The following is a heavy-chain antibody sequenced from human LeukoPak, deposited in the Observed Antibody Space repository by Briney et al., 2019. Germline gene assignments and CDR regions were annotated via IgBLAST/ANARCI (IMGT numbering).Heavy chain of an antibody. CDR3: ARGKGTYAWYNWFDP. CDR1: GGSISSYY. CDR2: IYTSGST. Sequence: SETLSLTCTVSGGSISSYYWSWIRQPAGKGLEWIGRIYTSGSTNYNPSLKSRVTMSVDTSKNQFSLKLSSVTAADTAVYYCARGKGTYAWYNWFDPWGQGTLVTVSS. V-gene: IGHV4-4*07. J-gene: IGHJ5*02. D-gene: IGHD3-16*01.